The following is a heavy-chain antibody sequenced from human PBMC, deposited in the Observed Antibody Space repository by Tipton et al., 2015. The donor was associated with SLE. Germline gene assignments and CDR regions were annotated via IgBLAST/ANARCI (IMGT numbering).Heavy chain of an antibody. CDR3: ASHCQLYSFFY. J-gene: IGHJ4*02. CDR2: TYYSGST. V-gene: IGHV4-39*07. D-gene: IGHD5-24*01. Sequence: TLSLTCTVSGGSISSNSYYWGWIRQPPGKGLEWIGSTYYSGSTYYNPSLKSRVTISVDTSKNQFSLKLSSVTAADTAVYYCASHCQLYSFFYWGQGTLVTVSS. CDR1: GGSISSNSYY.